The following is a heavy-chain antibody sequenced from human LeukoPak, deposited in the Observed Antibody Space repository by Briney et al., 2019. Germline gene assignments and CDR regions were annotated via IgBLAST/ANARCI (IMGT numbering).Heavy chain of an antibody. CDR2: ISGSGDST. Sequence: PGGSPRLSCAASGFTFSLFPMSWVRQAPGKGLEWVSAISGSGDSTYYADSVKGRFTISRDNSKNTLYLQMNSLRAGDTAVYYCAKDRGYWGQGTLVTVSS. CDR1: GFTFSLFP. CDR3: AKDRGY. V-gene: IGHV3-23*01. J-gene: IGHJ4*02.